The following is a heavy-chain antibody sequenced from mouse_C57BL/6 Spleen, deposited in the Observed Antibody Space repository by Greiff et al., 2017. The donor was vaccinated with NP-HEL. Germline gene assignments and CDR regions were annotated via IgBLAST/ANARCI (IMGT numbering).Heavy chain of an antibody. Sequence: VQLQQSGAELVRPGTSVKVSCKASGYAFTNYLIEWVKQRPGQGLEWIGVINPGSGGTNYNEKFKGKATLTADKSSSTAYMQLSSLTSEESAVYFCARSEGHWGQGTTLTVSS. CDR1: GYAFTNYL. D-gene: IGHD3-3*01. V-gene: IGHV1-54*01. CDR2: INPGSGGT. J-gene: IGHJ2*01. CDR3: ARSEGH.